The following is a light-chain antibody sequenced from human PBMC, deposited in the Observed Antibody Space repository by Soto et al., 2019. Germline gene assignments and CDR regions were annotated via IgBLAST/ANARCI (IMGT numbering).Light chain of an antibody. CDR2: EGS. J-gene: IGLJ1*01. V-gene: IGLV2-23*01. CDR1: SSDVGSSNL. Sequence: QSALTQPASVSGSPGQSITISCTGTSSDVGSSNLVSWYQQYPGKAPKLIIYEGSRRPSGVSGRFSGSMSGNTASLTIAGRQAEDEADYYCCSFARSSTSYVFGTGTKLTVL. CDR3: CSFARSSTSYV.